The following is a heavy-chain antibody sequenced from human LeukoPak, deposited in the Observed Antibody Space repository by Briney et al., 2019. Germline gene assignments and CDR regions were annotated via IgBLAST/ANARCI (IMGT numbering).Heavy chain of an antibody. J-gene: IGHJ4*02. Sequence: SGGSLRLSCAASGFTFSSYEMNWVRQAPGKGLEWVSYISSSGSTIYYADSVKGRFTISRDNTKNTLYLQLNSLRAEDTAVYYCATGNFNRPFDYWGQGTLVTVSS. CDR3: ATGNFNRPFDY. V-gene: IGHV3-48*03. D-gene: IGHD7-27*01. CDR1: GFTFSSYE. CDR2: ISSSGSTI.